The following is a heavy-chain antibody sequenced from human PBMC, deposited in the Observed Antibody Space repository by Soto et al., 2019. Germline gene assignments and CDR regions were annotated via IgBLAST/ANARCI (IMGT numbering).Heavy chain of an antibody. CDR1: GGTFSSYA. V-gene: IGHV1-69*13. J-gene: IGHJ4*02. D-gene: IGHD3-22*01. CDR3: ARTHYYDSSGYLDY. Sequence: SVKVSFKASGGTFSSYAISWVRQAPGQGLEWMGGIIPIFGTANYAQKFQGRVTITADESTSTAYMELSSLRSEDTAVYYCARTHYYDSSGYLDYWGQGTLVTVSS. CDR2: IIPIFGTA.